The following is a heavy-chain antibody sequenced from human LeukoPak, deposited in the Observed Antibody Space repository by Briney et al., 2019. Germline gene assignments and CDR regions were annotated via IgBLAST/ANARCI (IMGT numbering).Heavy chain of an antibody. Sequence: ASAKVSCMASGHTFTSYGISWVRQAPGQGLERMGWISAYNGNTNYAQKLQGRVTMTTDTSTSTAYMELRSLRSDDTAVYYCARSAKVGATIYWGQGTLVTVSS. CDR2: ISAYNGNT. CDR1: GHTFTSYG. J-gene: IGHJ4*02. V-gene: IGHV1-18*01. D-gene: IGHD1-26*01. CDR3: ARSAKVGATIY.